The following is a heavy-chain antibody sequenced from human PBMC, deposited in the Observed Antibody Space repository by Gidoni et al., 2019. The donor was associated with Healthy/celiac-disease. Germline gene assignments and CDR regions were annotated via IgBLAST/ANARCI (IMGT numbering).Heavy chain of an antibody. V-gene: IGHV3-49*04. D-gene: IGHD3-9*01. CDR3: TRVALLVSLDY. CDR2: IRSKAYGGTT. CDR1: GFTFGDYA. J-gene: IGHJ4*02. Sequence: EVQLVESGGGLVQPGRSLRLSCTASGFTFGDYAMSWVRQAPGKGLEWVGFIRSKAYGGTTEYAASVKGRFTISRDDSKSIAYLQMNSLKTEDTAVYYCTRVALLVSLDYWGQGTLVTVSS.